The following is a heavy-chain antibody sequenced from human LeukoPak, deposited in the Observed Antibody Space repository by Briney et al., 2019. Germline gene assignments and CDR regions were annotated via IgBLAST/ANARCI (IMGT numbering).Heavy chain of an antibody. V-gene: IGHV3-21*04. CDR3: AKQGRDWLRDYYYYMDV. D-gene: IGHD3-9*01. J-gene: IGHJ6*03. Sequence: GGSLRLSCVASGFTFRSYCMNWVRQAPGKGLEWVSSIGSSSSDIHYADSVKGRFTISRDNSKNTLYLQMNSLRAEDTAVYYCAKQGRDWLRDYYYYMDVWGKGTTVTISS. CDR1: GFTFRSYC. CDR2: IGSSSSDI.